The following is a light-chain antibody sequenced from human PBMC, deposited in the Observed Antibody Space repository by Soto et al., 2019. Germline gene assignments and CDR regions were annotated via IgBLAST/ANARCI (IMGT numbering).Light chain of an antibody. V-gene: IGKV3-15*01. J-gene: IGKJ1*01. CDR2: GVS. Sequence: EIVLTQSPATLSLSPGERATLSCRASHSVSTNLAWYQQKPAQAPSLLIFGVSTRATGIPARFSGSGSGTEFTLTISPLQSEDFAVYYCQQYHDWPRTFGRGTKVDI. CDR3: QQYHDWPRT. CDR1: HSVSTN.